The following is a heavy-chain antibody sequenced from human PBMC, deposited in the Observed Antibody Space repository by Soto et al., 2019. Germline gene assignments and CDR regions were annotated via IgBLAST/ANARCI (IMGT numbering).Heavy chain of an antibody. CDR2: ISWNSGSI. CDR1: GFTFDDYA. CDR3: AKDNTLVRGYPDY. Sequence: GGSLRLSCAASGFTFDDYAMHWVRQAPGKGLEWVSGISWNSGSIGYADSVKGRFTISRDNAKNSLYLQMNSLRAEDTALYYCAKDNTLVRGYPDYWGQGTLVTVSS. J-gene: IGHJ4*02. D-gene: IGHD1-1*01. V-gene: IGHV3-9*01.